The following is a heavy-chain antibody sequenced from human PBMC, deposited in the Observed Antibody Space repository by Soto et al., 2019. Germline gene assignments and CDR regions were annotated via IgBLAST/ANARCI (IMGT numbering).Heavy chain of an antibody. CDR2: ISGGGGST. D-gene: IGHD3-9*01. J-gene: IGHJ4*02. Sequence: GGSLRLSCAASGFSFAGYTLTWVRLAPGKGLEWVASISGGGGSTYYADSVKGRFSISRDNSNRMVYLQMGSLTAGDTAVYYCAKTETFNGYYNAFDYWGQGTRVTVSS. CDR1: GFSFAGYT. CDR3: AKTETFNGYYNAFDY. V-gene: IGHV3-23*01.